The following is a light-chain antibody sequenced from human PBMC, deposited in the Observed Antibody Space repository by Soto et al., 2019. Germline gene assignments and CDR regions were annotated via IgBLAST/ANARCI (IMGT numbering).Light chain of an antibody. J-gene: IGKJ5*01. V-gene: IGKV3D-20*01. Sequence: EIVLTQSPATLSLSPGERSTLSCRASQSVSSSYLAWYQQKPGLAPRXXIYDASSRATGIPDRFSGSGSGTDLTITISRLEPEDFEVYYCQQYGSSPITFGQGTRLEIK. CDR2: DAS. CDR1: QSVSSSY. CDR3: QQYGSSPIT.